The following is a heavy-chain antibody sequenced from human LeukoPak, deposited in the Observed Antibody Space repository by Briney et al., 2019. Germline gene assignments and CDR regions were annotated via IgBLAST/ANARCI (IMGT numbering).Heavy chain of an antibody. CDR1: GYTFTGYY. J-gene: IGHJ3*02. CDR3: ARGGITGTTRGPTRLNDAFDI. V-gene: IGHV1-2*04. CDR2: INPNSGGT. D-gene: IGHD1-20*01. Sequence: ASVKVSCKASGYTFTGYYMHWVRQAPEQGLEWMGWINPNSGGTNYAQKFQGWVTMTRDTSISTAYMELSRLRSDDTAAYYCARGGITGTTRGPTRLNDAFDIWGQGTMVTVSS.